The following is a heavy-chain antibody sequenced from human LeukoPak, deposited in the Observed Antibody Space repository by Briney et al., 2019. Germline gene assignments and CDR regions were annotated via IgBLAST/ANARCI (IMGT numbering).Heavy chain of an antibody. CDR1: GFTFSSYG. V-gene: IGHV3-33*06. CDR3: AKESRVLLWFGEFHF. J-gene: IGHJ4*02. CDR2: IWYDGSNK. D-gene: IGHD3-10*01. Sequence: PGRSLRLSCAASGFTFSSYGMHWVRQAPGKGLEWVAVIWYDGSNKYYADSVKGQFTISRDNSKNTLYLQMNSLRAEDTAVYYCAKESRVLLWFGEFHFWGQGTLVTVSS.